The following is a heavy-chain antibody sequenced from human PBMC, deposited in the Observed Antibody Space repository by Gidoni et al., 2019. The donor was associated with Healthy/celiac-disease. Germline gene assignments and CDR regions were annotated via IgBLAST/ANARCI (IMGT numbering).Heavy chain of an antibody. CDR1: GFTFSSYW. V-gene: IGHV3-74*01. CDR2: INSDGSRT. Sequence: EVQLVESGGGLVQPGGSLRLSCAASGFTFSSYWMHWVRQAPGKGLVWVSRINSDGSRTSYADSVKGRFTISRDNAKNTLYLQMNSLRAEDTAVYYCAREGESYCSGGSCYAYYFDYWGQGTLVTVSS. J-gene: IGHJ4*02. D-gene: IGHD2-15*01. CDR3: AREGESYCSGGSCYAYYFDY.